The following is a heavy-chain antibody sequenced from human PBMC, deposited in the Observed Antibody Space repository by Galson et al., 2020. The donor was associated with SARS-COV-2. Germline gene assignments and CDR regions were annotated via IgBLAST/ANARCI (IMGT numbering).Heavy chain of an antibody. Sequence: ESGPTLVKPTQTLTLTCTFSGFSLTTSGVGVGWIRQPPGKALEWLALIYWNDDKRYSPSLKSRLTITKDTSKNQVVLTMTNMDPVDTATYFWAHSARSSLTVFGVVSGKDYFDYWGQGTLVTVSS. CDR1: GFSLTTSGVG. J-gene: IGHJ4*02. D-gene: IGHD3-3*01. CDR3: AHSARSSLTVFGVVSGKDYFDY. CDR2: IYWNDDK. V-gene: IGHV2-5*01.